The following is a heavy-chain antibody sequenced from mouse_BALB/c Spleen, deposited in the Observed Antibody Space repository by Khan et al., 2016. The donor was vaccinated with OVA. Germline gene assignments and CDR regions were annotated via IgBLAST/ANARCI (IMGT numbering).Heavy chain of an antibody. V-gene: IGHV2-3*01. J-gene: IGHJ4*01. Sequence: QVQLQQSGPGLVAPSQSLSITCTVSGFSLSSYGVNWVRQSPGKGLEWLGVIWGDGSTNYHSALISRLIISKDNSKSQVFLKLNSLQTDDTATYYCAKFTPDYYSMDYWGQGTSVTVSS. CDR1: GFSLSSYG. CDR2: IWGDGST. CDR3: AKFTPDYYSMDY. D-gene: IGHD1-1*01.